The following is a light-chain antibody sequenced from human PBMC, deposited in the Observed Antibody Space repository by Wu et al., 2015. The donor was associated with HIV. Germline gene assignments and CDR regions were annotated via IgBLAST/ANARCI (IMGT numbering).Light chain of an antibody. V-gene: IGKV3-15*01. CDR3: QQYNNWPPWT. CDR1: QSVSSN. Sequence: EIVLTQSPDTLSLSPGDRATLSCRASQSVSSNLAWYQQKPGQAPRLLIYGASTRATGIPARFSGSGSGTEFTLTISSMQSEDFAVYYCQQYNNWPPWTFGQGTKVEIK. J-gene: IGKJ1*01. CDR2: GAS.